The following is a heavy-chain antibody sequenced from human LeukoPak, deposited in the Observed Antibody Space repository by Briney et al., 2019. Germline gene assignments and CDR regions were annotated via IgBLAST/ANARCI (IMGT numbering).Heavy chain of an antibody. D-gene: IGHD3-16*02. CDR2: ISGSGGST. V-gene: IGHV3-23*01. CDR3: AKVWGSYRSYLDY. CDR1: GFTFSSYG. J-gene: IGHJ4*02. Sequence: PGGSLRLSCAASGFTFSSYGMSWVRQAPGKGLEWVSAISGSGGSTYYADSVKGRFTISRDNSKNTLYLQMNSLRAEDTAVYYCAKVWGSYRSYLDYWGQGTLVTVSS.